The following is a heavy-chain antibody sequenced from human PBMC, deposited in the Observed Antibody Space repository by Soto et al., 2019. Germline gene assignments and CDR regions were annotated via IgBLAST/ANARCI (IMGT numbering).Heavy chain of an antibody. CDR1: GYTFTSYG. CDR3: ARDEGVYYYDSSGYPPRY. D-gene: IGHD3-22*01. CDR2: ISAYNGNT. V-gene: IGHV1-18*01. J-gene: IGHJ4*02. Sequence: GASVKVSCKASGYTFTSYGISWVRQAPGQGLEWMGWISAYNGNTNYAQKLQGRVTMTTDTSTSTAYMELRSLRSDDTAVYYCARDEGVYYYDSSGYPPRYWGQGTLGTVSS.